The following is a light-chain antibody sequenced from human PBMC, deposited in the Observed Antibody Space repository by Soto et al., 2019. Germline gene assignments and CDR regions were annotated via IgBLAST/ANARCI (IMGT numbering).Light chain of an antibody. V-gene: IGKV1-6*01. J-gene: IGKJ2*01. CDR2: GAS. Sequence: AIQMTQSPSSLSASVGDRVTITCRASQDIRKDLAWYQQKPGEAPRLLIYGASNLQTGVASRFSGSGSGTDFNLTISSLQTEDSAAYYCLQDYNYPLTFGQGTKGDIK. CDR1: QDIRKD. CDR3: LQDYNYPLT.